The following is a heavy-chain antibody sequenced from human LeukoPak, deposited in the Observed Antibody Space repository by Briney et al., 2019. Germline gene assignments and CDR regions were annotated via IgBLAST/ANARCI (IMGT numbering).Heavy chain of an antibody. CDR2: ISSSSSTI. Sequence: PGGSLRLSCAASGFTFSSYSMNWVRQAPGKGLEWVSYISSSSSTIYYADSVKGRFTISRDNAKNTLYLQMNSLRAEDTALYYCATLKMQAYYFDSWGPGTLVTVSS. CDR3: ATLKMQAYYFDS. CDR1: GFTFSSYS. J-gene: IGHJ4*02. V-gene: IGHV3-48*04.